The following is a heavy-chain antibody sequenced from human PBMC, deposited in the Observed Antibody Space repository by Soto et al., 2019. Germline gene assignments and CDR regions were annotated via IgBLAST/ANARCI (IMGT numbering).Heavy chain of an antibody. CDR1: GYTFTSYG. Sequence: QVQLVQSGAEVKKPGASVKVSCKASGYTFTSYGISWVRQAPGQGLEWMGWISAFNRNTNDAHKLRGRVTMTTDTSTSPASMELRSLTSDDTDVYSCARDAAVGLFDYWGQGTLVTVSS. CDR2: ISAFNRNT. J-gene: IGHJ4*02. V-gene: IGHV1-18*01. D-gene: IGHD1-26*01. CDR3: ARDAAVGLFDY.